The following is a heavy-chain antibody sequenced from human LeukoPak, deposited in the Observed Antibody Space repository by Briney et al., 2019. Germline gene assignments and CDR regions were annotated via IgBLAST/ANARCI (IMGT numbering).Heavy chain of an antibody. CDR1: GYTFTGHY. J-gene: IGHJ4*02. V-gene: IGHV1-2*02. CDR3: ARGLTVTTSAPGY. D-gene: IGHD4-11*01. CDR2: INPSSGGT. Sequence: ASVKLSCKASGYTFTGHYMHWVRQAPGQGLGWMGWINPSSGGTNYAQKFQGRVTMTRDTSISTAYMELSRLRSDDTAVYYCARGLTVTTSAPGYWGQGTLVTVSS.